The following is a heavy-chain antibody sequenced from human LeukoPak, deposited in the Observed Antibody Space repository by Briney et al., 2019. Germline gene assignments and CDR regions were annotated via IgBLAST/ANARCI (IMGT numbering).Heavy chain of an antibody. CDR1: GFTFCSYG. V-gene: IGHV3-30*03. D-gene: IGHD1-7*01. J-gene: IGHJ4*02. Sequence: WGSLRLSCAASGFTFCSYGMHWVRQGPGKGLEWVAVISYDGSNKYYADSVKGRFTISRDNTKNTLYLQRDSLRADDTAVYYCATAGNYRFDYWGQGTLVTVSS. CDR3: ATAGNYRFDY. CDR2: ISYDGSNK.